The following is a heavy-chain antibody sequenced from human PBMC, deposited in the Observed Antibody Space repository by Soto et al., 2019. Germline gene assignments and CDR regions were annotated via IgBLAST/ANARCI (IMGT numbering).Heavy chain of an antibody. CDR3: ARHSLALRKNNWFDP. Sequence: SETLSLTCTVSGDSIISSDFYWGWVRQPPGKGLEWIGSIFYLGSSYYNPSLKSRVTMSVDTSKNQFSLRLRSVTAADTALYFCARHSLALRKNNWFDPWGQGIMVTVS. D-gene: IGHD3-3*02. J-gene: IGHJ5*02. CDR1: GDSIISSDFY. V-gene: IGHV4-39*01. CDR2: IFYLGSS.